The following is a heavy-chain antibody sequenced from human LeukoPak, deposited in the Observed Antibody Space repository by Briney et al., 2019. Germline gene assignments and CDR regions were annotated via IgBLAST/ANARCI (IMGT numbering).Heavy chain of an antibody. D-gene: IGHD3-22*01. CDR3: ARGSRGYYDSSGYYRYFQH. CDR1: GYTFSAYY. Sequence: PVKVSCKASGYTFSAYYIQWVRQAPGQGLEWMGRIIPILGIANYAQKFQGRVTITADKSTSTAYMELSSLRSEDTAVYYCARGSRGYYDSSGYYRYFQHWGQGTLVTVSS. J-gene: IGHJ1*01. V-gene: IGHV1-69*04. CDR2: IIPILGIA.